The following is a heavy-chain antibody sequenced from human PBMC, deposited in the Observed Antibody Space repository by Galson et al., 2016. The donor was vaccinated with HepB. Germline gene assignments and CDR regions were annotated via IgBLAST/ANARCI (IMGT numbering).Heavy chain of an antibody. V-gene: IGHV6-1*01. CDR1: GDSVSSNSAT. CDR3: ARVRSGYSGYANPYYYGSDV. D-gene: IGHD5-12*01. CDR2: TYYRSKWYN. J-gene: IGHJ6*02. Sequence: CAISGDSVSSNSATWNWIRQSPSRGLEWLGRTYYRSKWYNDYALSVKSRITINPDTSKNQFSLQLNSVTPEDTAVYYCARVRSGYSGYANPYYYGSDVWGQGTTVTVSS.